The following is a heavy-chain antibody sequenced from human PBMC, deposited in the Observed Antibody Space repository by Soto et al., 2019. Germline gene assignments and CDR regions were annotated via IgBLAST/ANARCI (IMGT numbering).Heavy chain of an antibody. CDR2: ISGSGGST. CDR1: GFTFSTYA. D-gene: IGHD3-3*01. V-gene: IGHV3-23*01. Sequence: GGSLRLSCAASGFTFSTYAMTWVRQAPGKGLEWVSGISGSGGSTYYADSVKGRFTISRDNSKNTLYLQMNSLRAEDTAVYYCAQSILEMVFGVAGNRFDPWGQGNLVCVS. CDR3: AQSILEMVFGVAGNRFDP. J-gene: IGHJ5*02.